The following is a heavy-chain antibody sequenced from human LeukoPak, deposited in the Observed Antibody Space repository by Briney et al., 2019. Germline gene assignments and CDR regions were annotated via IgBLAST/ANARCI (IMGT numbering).Heavy chain of an antibody. J-gene: IGHJ4*02. D-gene: IGHD6-13*01. CDR3: AKGPGSKAAGTGGFDY. Sequence: GGSLRLSCAASGFTFSSYAMSWVRQAPGKGLEWVSAISGSGGSTYYADSVKGRFTISRDNSKNTLYLQMNSLRAGDSAVYYCAKGPGSKAAGTGGFDYWGQGTLVTVSS. CDR2: ISGSGGST. CDR1: GFTFSSYA. V-gene: IGHV3-23*01.